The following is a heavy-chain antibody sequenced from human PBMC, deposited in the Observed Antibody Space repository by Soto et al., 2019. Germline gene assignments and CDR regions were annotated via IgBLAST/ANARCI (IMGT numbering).Heavy chain of an antibody. J-gene: IGHJ6*02. CDR1: GYTLTDLS. CDR3: ARIDCTGNNCKPYYHYGMDV. D-gene: IGHD2-8*02. Sequence: GASVKVSCKVSGYTLTDLSMHWVRQAPGKGLEWMGGFDPEDGETIYAQKFQGRVTMTEDTSTDTAYMELSSLRDEDTAVYYCARIDCTGNNCKPYYHYGMDVWGQGTTVTVSS. V-gene: IGHV1-24*01. CDR2: FDPEDGET.